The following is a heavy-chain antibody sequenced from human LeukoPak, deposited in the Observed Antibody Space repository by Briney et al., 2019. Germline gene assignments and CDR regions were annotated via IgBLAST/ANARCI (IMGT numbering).Heavy chain of an antibody. CDR1: GFTFSSYG. CDR3: AREYCSSTSCRGSWFDP. V-gene: IGHV3-33*01. Sequence: GGSLRLSCAASGFTFSSYGMHWVRQAPGKGMEWVAVIWYDGSNKYYADSVKGRFTISRDNSKNTLYLQMNSLRAEDTAVYYCAREYCSSTSCRGSWFDPWGQGTLVTVSS. CDR2: IWYDGSNK. J-gene: IGHJ5*02. D-gene: IGHD2-2*01.